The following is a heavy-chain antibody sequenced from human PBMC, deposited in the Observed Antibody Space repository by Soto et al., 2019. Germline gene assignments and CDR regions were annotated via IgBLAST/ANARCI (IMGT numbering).Heavy chain of an antibody. CDR1: GYTLTELS. Sequence: ASVKVSCKVSGYTLTELSMHWVRQAPGKGPEWMGGFDPEDGETIYAQKFQGRVTMTEDTSTDTAYMELSSLRSEDTAVYYCALRTIFGSWFDPWGQGTLVTVSS. D-gene: IGHD3-3*01. CDR2: FDPEDGET. J-gene: IGHJ5*02. CDR3: ALRTIFGSWFDP. V-gene: IGHV1-24*01.